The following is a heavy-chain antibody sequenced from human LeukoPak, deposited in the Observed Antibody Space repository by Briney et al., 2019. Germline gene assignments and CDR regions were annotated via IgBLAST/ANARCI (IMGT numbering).Heavy chain of an antibody. D-gene: IGHD1-1*01. V-gene: IGHV4-34*01. Sequence: SETLSLTCAVYGGSFSGYYWSWIRQPPGKGLEWIGEINHSGSTNYSPSLKSRVTISVDRSKNHFSLRLSSVTAADTAVYYCARQETWERSALIDYWGQGTLVTVSS. CDR1: GGSFSGYY. CDR2: INHSGST. CDR3: ARQETWERSALIDY. J-gene: IGHJ4*02.